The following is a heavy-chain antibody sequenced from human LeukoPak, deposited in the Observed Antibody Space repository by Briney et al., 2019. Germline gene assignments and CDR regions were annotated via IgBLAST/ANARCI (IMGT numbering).Heavy chain of an antibody. Sequence: GGSLRLSCAVSGFTFSSYVMTWVRQAPGKGLEWVSGISGGGDRTYYADSVKGRFTIPRDNSKNTLYLQMNSLRAEDTAVYYCAKGRRSGSNYNSFDYWGQGTLVTVSS. D-gene: IGHD3-10*01. CDR3: AKGRRSGSNYNSFDY. CDR2: ISGGGDRT. V-gene: IGHV3-23*01. J-gene: IGHJ4*02. CDR1: GFTFSSYV.